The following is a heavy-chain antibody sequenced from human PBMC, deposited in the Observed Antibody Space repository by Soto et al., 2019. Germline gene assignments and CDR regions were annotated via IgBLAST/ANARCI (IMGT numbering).Heavy chain of an antibody. D-gene: IGHD1-26*01. V-gene: IGHV3-23*01. CDR3: AKDRGSLLTSFDY. CDR1: GFTFSSYA. CDR2: ISGSGGST. Sequence: EVQLLESGGGLVQPGGSLRLSCAASGFTFSSYAMSWVRQAPGKGLEWVSAISGSGGSTYYADSVKGWFTISRDNSKNTLYLQMNSLRAEDTAVYYCAKDRGSLLTSFDYWGQGTLVTVSS. J-gene: IGHJ4*02.